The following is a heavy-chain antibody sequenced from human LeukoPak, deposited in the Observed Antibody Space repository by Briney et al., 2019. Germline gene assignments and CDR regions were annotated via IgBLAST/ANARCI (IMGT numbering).Heavy chain of an antibody. CDR2: IRGSGGST. J-gene: IGHJ5*02. Sequence: PGGSLRLSCAASGFTLSCYAMSWGRPAPGKGLELVSAIRGSGGSTYYADSVKGRFTSSRDNSKNTLYLQMNSLRAEDTAVYYCAVNPDYYDSSGYPWGQGTLVTVSS. V-gene: IGHV3-23*01. CDR1: GFTLSCYA. D-gene: IGHD3-22*01. CDR3: AVNPDYYDSSGYP.